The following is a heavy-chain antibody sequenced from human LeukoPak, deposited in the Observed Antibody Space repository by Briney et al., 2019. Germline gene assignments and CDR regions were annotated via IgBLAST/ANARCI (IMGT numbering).Heavy chain of an antibody. D-gene: IGHD2-2*01. CDR2: INPNSGDT. CDR1: GYTFTGYH. V-gene: IGHV1-2*06. J-gene: IGHJ4*02. Sequence: ASAKVSCKASGYTFTGYHMHWVRQAPGQGLEWMGRINPNSGDTNYAQKFQGRVAMTRDTSISTAFMELTRLRSDDTAVYYCARDYCSSTSCLFDYWGQGTLVTVSS. CDR3: ARDYCSSTSCLFDY.